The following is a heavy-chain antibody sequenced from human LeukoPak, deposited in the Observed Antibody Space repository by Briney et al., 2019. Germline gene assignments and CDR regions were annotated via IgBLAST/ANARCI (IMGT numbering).Heavy chain of an antibody. D-gene: IGHD3-10*01. CDR3: ARARKRSSARREDYYHMDV. CDR2: INPNSGGT. CDR1: GYTFTGYY. V-gene: IGHV1-2*02. J-gene: IGHJ6*03. Sequence: ASVKVTCKASGYTFTGYYMHWVRQAPGQGLEWMGWINPNSGGTNYAQKFQGRVAMTRDTSISTAYMELSSLRSDDTAVYYCARARKRSSARREDYYHMDVWGKGTTVTISS.